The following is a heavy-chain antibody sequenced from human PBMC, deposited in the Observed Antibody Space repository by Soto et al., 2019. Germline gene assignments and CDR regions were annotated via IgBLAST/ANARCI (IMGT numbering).Heavy chain of an antibody. V-gene: IGHV4-39*01. CDR2: IYYSGST. D-gene: IGHD4-17*01. J-gene: IGHJ4*02. Sequence: PSETLSLTCTVSGGSISSSSYYWGWIRQPPGKGLEWIGSIYYSGSTYYNPSLKSRVTISVDTSKNQFSLKLSSVTAADTAVYYCAGYPTVTTFFYWGQGILVTVSS. CDR1: GGSISSSSYY. CDR3: AGYPTVTTFFY.